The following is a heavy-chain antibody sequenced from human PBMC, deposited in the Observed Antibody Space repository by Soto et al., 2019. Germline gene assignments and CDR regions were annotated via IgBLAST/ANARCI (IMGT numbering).Heavy chain of an antibody. J-gene: IGHJ6*02. D-gene: IGHD6-19*01. CDR2: ISYDGSNK. CDR3: AKAPHYSSGWVTGPYYYYGMDV. V-gene: IGHV3-30*18. CDR1: GFTFSSYG. Sequence: QVQLVESGGGVVQPGRSLRLSCAASGFTFSSYGMHWVRQAPGKGLEWVAVISYDGSNKYYADSVKGRFTISRDNSKNTLYLQMNSLRAEDTAVYYCAKAPHYSSGWVTGPYYYYGMDVWGQGTTVTVSS.